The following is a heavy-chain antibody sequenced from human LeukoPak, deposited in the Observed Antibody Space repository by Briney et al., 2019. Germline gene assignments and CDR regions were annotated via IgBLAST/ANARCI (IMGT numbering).Heavy chain of an antibody. Sequence: PSETLSLTCTVSGGSISSYYWSWIRQPPGKGLEWIGYIYYSGSTNYNPSLKSRVTISVDTSKNQFSLKLSSVTAAVTAVYYCARGGYDFWSGYGKFDYWGQGTLVTVSS. J-gene: IGHJ4*02. CDR2: IYYSGST. D-gene: IGHD3-3*01. CDR1: GGSISSYY. CDR3: ARGGYDFWSGYGKFDY. V-gene: IGHV4-59*01.